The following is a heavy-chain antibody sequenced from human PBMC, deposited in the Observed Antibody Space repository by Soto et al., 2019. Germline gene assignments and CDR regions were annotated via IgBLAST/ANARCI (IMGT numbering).Heavy chain of an antibody. CDR1: GGSISSYY. D-gene: IGHD3-10*01. V-gene: IGHV4-59*08. Sequence: SETLSLTCTVSGGSISSYYWSWIRQPPGKGLEWIGYIYYSGSTNYNPSLKSRVTISVDTSKNQFSLKLSSVTAADTAVYYCARHSYYYGSGSWYGMDFRGQGTSVTVSS. J-gene: IGHJ6*02. CDR3: ARHSYYYGSGSWYGMDF. CDR2: IYYSGST.